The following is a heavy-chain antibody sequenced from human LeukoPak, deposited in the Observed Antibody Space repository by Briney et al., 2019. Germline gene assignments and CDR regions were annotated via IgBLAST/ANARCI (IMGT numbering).Heavy chain of an antibody. Sequence: PGGSLRLSCAASGFTFSSYSMNWVRQAPGKGLEWVSSISSSSSYIYYADSVKGRFTIPRDNARNSLNLQMNSLRDEDTAVYYCARPTYGDYGMDVWSQGTTVTVSS. V-gene: IGHV3-21*01. D-gene: IGHD4-17*01. J-gene: IGHJ6*02. CDR3: ARPTYGDYGMDV. CDR2: ISSSSSYI. CDR1: GFTFSSYS.